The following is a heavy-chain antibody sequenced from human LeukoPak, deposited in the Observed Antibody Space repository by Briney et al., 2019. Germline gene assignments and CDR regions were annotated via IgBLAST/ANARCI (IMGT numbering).Heavy chain of an antibody. J-gene: IGHJ4*02. V-gene: IGHV4-59*01. CDR3: ARDLDNSGWYVFDN. CDR2: IHYSGST. Sequence: SETLSLTCTVSGGSISRYYWSWIRQPPGKGLEWIGHIHYSGSTNSNPSLKSRVTISVDTSKNQFSLKLRSVTAADTAVYYCARDLDNSGWYVFDNWGQGNLVTVSS. D-gene: IGHD6-19*01. CDR1: GGSISRYY.